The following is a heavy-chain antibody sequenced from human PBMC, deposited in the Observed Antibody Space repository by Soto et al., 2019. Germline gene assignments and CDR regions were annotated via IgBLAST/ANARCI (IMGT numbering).Heavy chain of an antibody. V-gene: IGHV3-23*01. CDR3: AKEPSRRGGCFDS. J-gene: IGHJ4*02. D-gene: IGHD6-19*01. Sequence: EVQLLESGGGLVQPGGSLRLSCAASGFTFSSYAMSWVRQAPGKGLEWVSAISGSGGNTYYADSVKGRFTISRDNSKNTMYLQMNSLRAEDTAVYYCAKEPSRRGGCFDSWGKGPLVTVSS. CDR1: GFTFSSYA. CDR2: ISGSGGNT.